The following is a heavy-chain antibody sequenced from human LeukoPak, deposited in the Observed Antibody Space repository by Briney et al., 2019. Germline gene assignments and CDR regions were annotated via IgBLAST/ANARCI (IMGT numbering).Heavy chain of an antibody. Sequence: SETLSLTCTVSGASIRRGDYYWSWIRQPPGKGLEWIGYIYDSGSTYYNPSLKSRITISVDTSENRFSLKLSSATATDTAVYYCARDCSGGSCYGAFDIWGQGTMVTVSS. CDR3: ARDCSGGSCYGAFDI. D-gene: IGHD2-15*01. V-gene: IGHV4-30-4*01. CDR2: IYDSGST. J-gene: IGHJ3*02. CDR1: GASIRRGDYY.